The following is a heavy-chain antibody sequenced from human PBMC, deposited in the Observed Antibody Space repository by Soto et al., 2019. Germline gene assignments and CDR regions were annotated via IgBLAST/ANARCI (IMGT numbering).Heavy chain of an antibody. J-gene: IGHJ4*02. Sequence: QVQLVQSGPEVKKPGSSVRVSCTASGGTFSSYTINWVRQVPGQGPEWMGRSIPMLGMSNYAQKFQGRVMMMSDQXTNTVYMELSSLRSEDTAIYYCATNYGSGSPPFDYWGQGTLVTVSS. D-gene: IGHD3-10*01. CDR1: GGTFSSYT. V-gene: IGHV1-69*02. CDR2: SIPMLGMS. CDR3: ATNYGSGSPPFDY.